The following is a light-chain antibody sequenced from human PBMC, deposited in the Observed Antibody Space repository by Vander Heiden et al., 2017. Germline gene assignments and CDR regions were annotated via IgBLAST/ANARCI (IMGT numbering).Light chain of an antibody. V-gene: IGKV1-5*03. CDR2: KAS. Sequence: DIQMSQSPSTLSASVGDRVTITCRASQSISTWLAWYQQKPEKAPNLLIYKASTLQSGVPPRFSGSGSGTEFTLTISSLQPDDFATYYCQQYDNYSLTFGEGTKVEIK. CDR3: QQYDNYSLT. CDR1: QSISTW. J-gene: IGKJ4*01.